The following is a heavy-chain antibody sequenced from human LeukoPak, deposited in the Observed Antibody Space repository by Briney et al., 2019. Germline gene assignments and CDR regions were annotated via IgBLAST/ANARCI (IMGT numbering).Heavy chain of an antibody. CDR3: AKEIAAAGKKAY. D-gene: IGHD6-13*01. Sequence: GGSLRLSCAASGFTFNSYAMSWVRQAPGKGLEWVSAISGSGGSTYYADSVKGRFTISRDNSKNTPYLQMNSLRAEDTAVYYCAKEIAAAGKKAYWGQGTLVTVSS. J-gene: IGHJ4*02. V-gene: IGHV3-23*01. CDR1: GFTFNSYA. CDR2: ISGSGGST.